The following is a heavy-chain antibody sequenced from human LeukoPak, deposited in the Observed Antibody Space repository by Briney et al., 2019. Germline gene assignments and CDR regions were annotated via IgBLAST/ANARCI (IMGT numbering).Heavy chain of an antibody. V-gene: IGHV1-2*04. CDR2: INPNSGGT. Sequence: ASVKVSCKASGYTFTSYAMNWVRQAPGQGLEWMGWINPNSGGTNYAQKFQGWVTMTRDTSISTAYMELSRLRSDDTAVYYCAREMGQNYYYYGMDVWGQGTTVTVSS. J-gene: IGHJ6*02. CDR3: AREMGQNYYYYGMDV. CDR1: GYTFTSYA. D-gene: IGHD2-8*01.